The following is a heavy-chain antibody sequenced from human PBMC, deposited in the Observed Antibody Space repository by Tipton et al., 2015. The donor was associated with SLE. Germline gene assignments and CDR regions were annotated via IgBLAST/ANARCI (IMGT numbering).Heavy chain of an antibody. CDR2: IDYSGST. CDR3: ARGAGIAAADNYFDY. D-gene: IGHD6-13*01. V-gene: IGHV4-59*12. CDR1: GASISDYY. Sequence: TLSLTCTVSGASISDYYWTWIRQFPGKGLEWIGYIDYSGSTNYNPPLKSRLTISGDTSKNQFSLHLTSVTPEDTAVYYCARGAGIAAADNYFDYWGQGTLVTVSS. J-gene: IGHJ4*02.